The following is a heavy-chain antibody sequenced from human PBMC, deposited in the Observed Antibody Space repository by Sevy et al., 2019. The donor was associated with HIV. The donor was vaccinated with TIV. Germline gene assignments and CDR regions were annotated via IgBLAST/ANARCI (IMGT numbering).Heavy chain of an antibody. CDR3: AHRRSSYDYVWGSYRPRPSDYSLDY. Sequence: SGPTLLKPTQTLTLTCTFSGFSLSTSGVGVGWIRQPPGKALEWLARIYWNDDKRYSPSLKSRLTITKDTSKNQVVHTMTTMEHVDTATHYRAHRRSSYDYVWGSYRPRPSDYSLDYWGQGTLVTVSS. CDR1: GFSLSTSGVG. J-gene: IGHJ4*02. CDR2: IYWNDDK. D-gene: IGHD3-16*02. V-gene: IGHV2-5*01.